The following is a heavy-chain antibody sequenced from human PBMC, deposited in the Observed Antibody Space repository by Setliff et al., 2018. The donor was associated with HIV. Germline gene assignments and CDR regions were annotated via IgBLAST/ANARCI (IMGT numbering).Heavy chain of an antibody. D-gene: IGHD1-1*01. J-gene: IGHJ4*02. CDR3: ANWNTTVDADS. CDR2: IYYSGST. Sequence: PSETLSLTCTVSGGSISSHYWSWIRQPPGKGLEWIGGIYYSGSTNYNPSLKSRVTLSLDTSKNQFSLKLTSVTAADTAVYYCANWNTTVDADSWGQGTLVTVSS. CDR1: GGSISSHY. V-gene: IGHV4-59*11.